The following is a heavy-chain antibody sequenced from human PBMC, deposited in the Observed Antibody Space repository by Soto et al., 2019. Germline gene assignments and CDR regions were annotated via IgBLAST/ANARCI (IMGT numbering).Heavy chain of an antibody. D-gene: IGHD6-13*01. CDR2: INHSGST. V-gene: IGHV4-34*01. CDR1: GGSFSGYY. J-gene: IGHJ6*02. Sequence: SETLSLTCAVYGGSFSGYYWSWIRQPPGKGLEWIGEINHSGSTNYNPSLKSRVTISVDTSKNQFSLKLSSVTAADTAVYYCARASIAAAGDNYGMDVWGQGTTVTRLL. CDR3: ARASIAAAGDNYGMDV.